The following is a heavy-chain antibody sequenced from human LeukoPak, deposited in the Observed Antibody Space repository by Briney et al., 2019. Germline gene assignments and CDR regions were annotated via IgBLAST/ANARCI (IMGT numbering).Heavy chain of an antibody. V-gene: IGHV1-2*02. D-gene: IGHD4-4*01. Sequence: GASVKVSCKASGYTFTGYYMHWVRQAPGQGLEWMGWINPDSGGTNYAQKFQGRVTMTRDTSISTAYMELSRLRSDDTAVYYCAREAMTTSNYYYFGIDVWGQGTTVTVFS. CDR1: GYTFTGYY. CDR2: INPDSGGT. J-gene: IGHJ6*02. CDR3: AREAMTTSNYYYFGIDV.